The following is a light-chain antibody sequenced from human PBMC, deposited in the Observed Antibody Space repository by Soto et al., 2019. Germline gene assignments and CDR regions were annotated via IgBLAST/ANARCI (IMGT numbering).Light chain of an antibody. J-gene: IGKJ5*01. Sequence: EIVLTQSPATLSLSPGERATLSCRASQSVGSYLAWYQQKPGQAPRLLIYEASNRATGIPARFSGSGSGTDFTLTISSLEPEDSAVYYCQQRSNWSTFGQGTRLEIK. CDR2: EAS. V-gene: IGKV3-11*01. CDR3: QQRSNWST. CDR1: QSVGSY.